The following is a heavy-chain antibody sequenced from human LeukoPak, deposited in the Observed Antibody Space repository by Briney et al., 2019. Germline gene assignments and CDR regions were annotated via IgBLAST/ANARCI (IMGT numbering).Heavy chain of an antibody. V-gene: IGHV3-30*02. CDR2: IRYDGSNK. CDR3: ATLPYYYDSSGSYYFDY. Sequence: GGSLRLSCAASGFTFSNYWMSWVRQAPGKGLEWVAFIRYDGSNKYYADSVKGRFTISRDNSQNTLYLQMNSLRVEDTAVYYCATLPYYYDSSGSYYFDYWGQGTLVTVFS. J-gene: IGHJ4*02. D-gene: IGHD3-22*01. CDR1: GFTFSNYW.